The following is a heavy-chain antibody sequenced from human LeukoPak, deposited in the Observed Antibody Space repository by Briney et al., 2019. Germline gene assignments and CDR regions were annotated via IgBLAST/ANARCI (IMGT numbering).Heavy chain of an antibody. Sequence: SETLSLTCTVSGGSINSDYWSWIRQPPGKGLEWIGNIYYRGSTYYNPSLKSRVTISVDTSKNQFSLKLSSVTAADTAVYYCARLTSPNYDILTGYYSGYYFDYWGQGTLVTVSS. CDR1: GGSINSDY. CDR2: IYYRGST. CDR3: ARLTSPNYDILTGYYSGYYFDY. V-gene: IGHV4-59*08. J-gene: IGHJ4*02. D-gene: IGHD3-9*01.